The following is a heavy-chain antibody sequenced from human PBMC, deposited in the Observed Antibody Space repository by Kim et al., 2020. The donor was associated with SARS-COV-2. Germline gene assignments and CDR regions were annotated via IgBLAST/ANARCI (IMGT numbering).Heavy chain of an antibody. Sequence: YADSVKGRFTISRDNAKNTLSLQMNSLRAEDTAVYYCARAGYYDSSGPDYWGQGTLVTVSS. D-gene: IGHD3-22*01. J-gene: IGHJ4*02. V-gene: IGHV3-74*01. CDR3: ARAGYYDSSGPDY.